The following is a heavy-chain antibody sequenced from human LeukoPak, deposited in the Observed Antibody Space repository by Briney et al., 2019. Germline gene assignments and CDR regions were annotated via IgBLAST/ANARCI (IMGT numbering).Heavy chain of an antibody. V-gene: IGHV7-4-1*02. CDR2: INTNTGNP. J-gene: IGHJ6*03. Sequence: ASVKVSCKASGYTFTSYAMNWVRQAPGQGLEGMGWINTNTGNPTYAQGFTGRFVFSLDTSVSTAYLQISSLKAEDTAVYYCARGSRVNYYYMDVWGKGTTVTVSS. CDR3: ARGSRVNYYYMDV. D-gene: IGHD4-23*01. CDR1: GYTFTSYA.